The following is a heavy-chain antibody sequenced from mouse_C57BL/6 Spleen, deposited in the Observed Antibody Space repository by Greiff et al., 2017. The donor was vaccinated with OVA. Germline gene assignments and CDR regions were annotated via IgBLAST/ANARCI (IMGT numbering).Heavy chain of an antibody. CDR2: FYPGGGSI. Sequence: QVQLKESGAELVKPGASVTLSCTASGYTFTEYTIHWVKQRPGQGLEWIGWFYPGGGSIKYNEKFKDKATLTADKSSSTVYMELSRLTSEDTAVYFCARHDRQRAMDYWGQGTSVTVSS. J-gene: IGHJ4*01. V-gene: IGHV1-62-2*01. CDR3: ARHDRQRAMDY. D-gene: IGHD3-2*01. CDR1: GYTFTEYT.